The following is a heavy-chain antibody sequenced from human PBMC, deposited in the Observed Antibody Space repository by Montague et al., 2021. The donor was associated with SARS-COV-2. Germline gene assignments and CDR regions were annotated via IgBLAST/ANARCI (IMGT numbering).Heavy chain of an antibody. CDR1: GGSISPYY. V-gene: IGHV4-59*01. CDR3: ARGGWGHRVGDYYFDY. J-gene: IGHJ4*02. D-gene: IGHD3-16*01. CDR2: IYYSGST. Sequence: SETLSLTCTVSGGSISPYYWSWIRQPPGKGLEWIGYIYYSGSTNYNPSLKSRLTISVDTSENQFSLKVTSVTAADTAVYYCARGGWGHRVGDYYFDYWGQGTLVTVSS.